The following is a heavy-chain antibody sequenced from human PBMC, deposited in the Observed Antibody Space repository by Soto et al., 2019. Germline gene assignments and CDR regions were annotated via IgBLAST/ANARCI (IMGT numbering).Heavy chain of an antibody. J-gene: IGHJ4*02. CDR2: ISDDGSTK. CDR3: TWAVPSVSLCVLVL. V-gene: IGHV3-30-3*01. D-gene: IGHD2-15*01. CDR1: GFIFSSYA. Sequence: QVQLVESGGGVVQPGRSLRLSCAASGFIFSSYAMHWVRQAPGKGLEWVAVISDDGSTKYYADSVKGRFTISRDNSKNTLCLQMYGVRAVDTAVCFCTWAVPSVSLCVLVLWGQGTLVTVSS.